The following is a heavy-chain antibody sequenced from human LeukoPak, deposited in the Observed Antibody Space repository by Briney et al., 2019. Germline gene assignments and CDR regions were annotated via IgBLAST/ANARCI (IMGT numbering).Heavy chain of an antibody. CDR2: IIPIFGTA. J-gene: IGHJ4*02. CDR3: ARDMEMATTGNFDY. Sequence: ASVKVSCKASGGTFIRYAIRGVGQAPGQGGEGMGGIIPIFGTAKYAQKFQGRVPITPDESPSTAYMEPSSLRSEDTAVYYCARDMEMATTGNFDYWGQGTLVTVSS. CDR1: GGTFIRYA. V-gene: IGHV1-69*13. D-gene: IGHD5-24*01.